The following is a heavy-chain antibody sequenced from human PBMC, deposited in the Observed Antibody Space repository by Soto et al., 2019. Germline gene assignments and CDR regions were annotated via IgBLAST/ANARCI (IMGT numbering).Heavy chain of an antibody. D-gene: IGHD5-12*01. CDR1: GGTFSSYA. CDR3: ARVEYSGYDPPNGFDP. Sequence: SVKVSCKASGGTFSSYAISWVRQAPGQGLEWMGGIIPIFGTANYAQKFQGRVTITADESMSTAYMELSSLRSEDTAVYYCARVEYSGYDPPNGFDPWGQGTLVTVSS. V-gene: IGHV1-69*13. J-gene: IGHJ5*02. CDR2: IIPIFGTA.